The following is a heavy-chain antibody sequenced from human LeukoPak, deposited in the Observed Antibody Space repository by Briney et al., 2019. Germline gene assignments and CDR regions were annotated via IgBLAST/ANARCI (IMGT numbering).Heavy chain of an antibody. V-gene: IGHV3-72*01. CDR3: ARVGSSGWEDY. D-gene: IGHD6-19*01. CDR1: GFTFSDHY. CDR2: IRNKANSYTT. J-gene: IGHJ4*02. Sequence: GGSLRLSCAASGFTFSDHYMDWARQAPGKGLEWVGRIRNKANSYTTEYAASVKGRFTISRDDSKNSLYLQINSLKIEDTAVYYCARVGSSGWEDYWGQGTLVTVSS.